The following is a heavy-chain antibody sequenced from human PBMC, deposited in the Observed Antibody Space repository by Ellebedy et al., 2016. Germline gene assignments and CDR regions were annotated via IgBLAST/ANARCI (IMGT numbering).Heavy chain of an antibody. CDR3: ARFFTIQNGMDV. D-gene: IGHD3-10*01. V-gene: IGHV4-34*01. J-gene: IGHJ6*02. Sequence: SETLSLTCAVYGGSFSGYYWSWIRQPPGKGLEWIGEINHSGSTNYNPSLKSRVTISVDTSKNQFSLKLSSVTAADTAVYYCARFFTIQNGMDVWGQGTTVTVSS. CDR2: INHSGST. CDR1: GGSFSGYY.